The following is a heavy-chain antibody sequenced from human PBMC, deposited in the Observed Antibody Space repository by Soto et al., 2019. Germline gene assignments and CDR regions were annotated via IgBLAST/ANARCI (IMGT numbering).Heavy chain of an antibody. D-gene: IGHD3-22*01. J-gene: IGHJ5*02. V-gene: IGHV4-39*01. CDR3: ARVANYYDISGQYSWFDP. CDR2: IYYSGST. Sequence: TSETLSLTCTVSGGSISSSSYYWGWIRQPPGKGLEWIGSIYYSGSTYYNPSLKSRVTISVDTSKNQFSLKLSSVTAADTAVYYCARVANYYDISGQYSWFDPWGQGTLVTVSS. CDR1: GGSISSSSYY.